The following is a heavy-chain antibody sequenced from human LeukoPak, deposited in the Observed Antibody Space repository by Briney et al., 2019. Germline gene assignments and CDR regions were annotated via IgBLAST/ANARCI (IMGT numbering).Heavy chain of an antibody. D-gene: IGHD3-22*01. Sequence: GESLKISCKGSRYNFSSYWIGWVRQMPGKGLEWMGIIYPGDSDTRYSPSFQGQVTISADKSISTAYLQWSSLKASDTAMYYCARLDGSGSSYYYDSSGYPDAFDIWGQGTMVTVSS. CDR1: RYNFSSYW. J-gene: IGHJ3*02. CDR2: IYPGDSDT. CDR3: ARLDGSGSSYYYDSSGYPDAFDI. V-gene: IGHV5-51*01.